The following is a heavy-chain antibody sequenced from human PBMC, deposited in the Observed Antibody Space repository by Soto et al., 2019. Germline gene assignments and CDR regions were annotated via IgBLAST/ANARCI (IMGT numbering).Heavy chain of an antibody. D-gene: IGHD3-16*02. CDR3: ARLGSYYDYIWGSYRYFDY. J-gene: IGHJ4*02. Sequence: GGSLRLSCAASGFTVSSNYMSWVRQAPGKGLEWVSVIYSGGSTYYADSVKGRFTISRDNSKNTLYLQMNSLRAEDTAVYYCARLGSYYDYIWGSYRYFDYWGQGTLVTVSS. CDR1: GFTVSSNY. CDR2: IYSGGST. V-gene: IGHV3-66*04.